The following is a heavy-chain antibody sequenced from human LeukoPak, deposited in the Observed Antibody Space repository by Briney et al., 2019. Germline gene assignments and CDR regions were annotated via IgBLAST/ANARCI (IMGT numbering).Heavy chain of an antibody. Sequence: SETLSLTCTVSGGSISSYYWSWIRQPPGKGLEWIGYIYYSGSTNYNPSLKSRVTISVDTSKNQFSLKLSSVTAADTAVYYCARGEAAAALSYYYGMDDWGQGTTVTVSS. V-gene: IGHV4-59*01. D-gene: IGHD6-13*01. CDR3: ARGEAAAALSYYYGMDD. CDR1: GGSISSYY. CDR2: IYYSGST. J-gene: IGHJ6*02.